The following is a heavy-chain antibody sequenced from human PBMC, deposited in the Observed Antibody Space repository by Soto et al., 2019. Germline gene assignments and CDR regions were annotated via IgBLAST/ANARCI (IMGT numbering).Heavy chain of an antibody. V-gene: IGHV5-10-1*01. CDR2: IDPSDSYT. J-gene: IGHJ6*02. D-gene: IGHD1-7*01. Sequence: QVPGKGLEWMGRIDPSDSYTNYSPSFQGHVTISADKSISTAYLQWSSLKASDTAMYYCARLSSNWNYVGNGMDVWGQGTTVTVSS. CDR3: ARLSSNWNYVGNGMDV.